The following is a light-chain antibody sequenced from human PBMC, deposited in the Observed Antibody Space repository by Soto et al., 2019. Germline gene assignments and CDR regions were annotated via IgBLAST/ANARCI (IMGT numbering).Light chain of an antibody. V-gene: IGLV1-47*03. CDR2: RNN. CDR1: NSNVGSNF. CDR3: AGWDDCLGGYV. Sequence: QSALTQPPSASGTPGQRVTISCSGTNSNVGSNFVYWYQQLPGTAPKLLIYRNNQWPSGVPDRFSGSKSDTSASLAISGLWCEDEADYCCAGWDDCLGGYVFGSGTKVNGL. J-gene: IGLJ1*01.